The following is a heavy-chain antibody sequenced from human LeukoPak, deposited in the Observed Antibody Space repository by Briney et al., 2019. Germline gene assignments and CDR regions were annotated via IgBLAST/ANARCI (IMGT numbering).Heavy chain of an antibody. J-gene: IGHJ2*01. Sequence: GGSLRLSCAASGFTFSSYSMNWVRQAPGKGLEWVSSISSSSSYIYYADSVKGRFTISRDNSKNTLYLQMNSLRAEDTAVYYCAKDYVQLWSWYFDLWGRGTLVTVSS. D-gene: IGHD5-18*01. CDR3: AKDYVQLWSWYFDL. CDR2: ISSSSSYI. V-gene: IGHV3-21*04. CDR1: GFTFSSYS.